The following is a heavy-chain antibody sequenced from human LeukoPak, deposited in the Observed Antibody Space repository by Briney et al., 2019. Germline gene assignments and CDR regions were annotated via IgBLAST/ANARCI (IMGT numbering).Heavy chain of an antibody. CDR2: IYTSGST. CDR1: GGSISSYY. Sequence: SETLSLTCTVSGGSISSYYWSWIRQPAGKGLEWIGRIYTSGSTNYNPSLKSRVAMSVDTSKNQFSLKLSSVTAADTAVYYCARGGFLMATIDCFDYWGQGTLVTVSS. J-gene: IGHJ4*02. CDR3: ARGGFLMATIDCFDY. V-gene: IGHV4-4*07. D-gene: IGHD5-24*01.